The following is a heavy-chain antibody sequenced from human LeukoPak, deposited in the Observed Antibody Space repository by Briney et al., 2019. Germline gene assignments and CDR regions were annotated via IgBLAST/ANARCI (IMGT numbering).Heavy chain of an antibody. D-gene: IGHD6-13*01. CDR3: ARDPPAAGSTEFDF. CDR2: IHPKSGGT. J-gene: IGHJ4*02. Sequence: GASVKVSCKASGGTFSSYAISWVRQAPGQGLEWMGSIHPKSGGTKYAQKFQGRVTVTRDTSISATYMELSRLTSDDTAVYYCARDPPAAGSTEFDFWGQGTLVTVSS. V-gene: IGHV1-2*02. CDR1: GGTFSSYA.